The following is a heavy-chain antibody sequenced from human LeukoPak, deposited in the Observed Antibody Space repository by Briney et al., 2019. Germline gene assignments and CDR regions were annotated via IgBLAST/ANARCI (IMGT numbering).Heavy chain of an antibody. CDR1: GFTLGNYW. Sequence: GGSLRFSCGVSGFTLGNYWVHWVRQLPGKGLVWVSAINPDGSATAYADSVKGRFTISRDNAKQTVYLEMNSLTAEDAAVYFCARAGHNWEHDYWGQGTLVTVSS. J-gene: IGHJ4*02. CDR3: ARAGHNWEHDY. CDR2: INPDGSAT. D-gene: IGHD5-24*01. V-gene: IGHV3-74*03.